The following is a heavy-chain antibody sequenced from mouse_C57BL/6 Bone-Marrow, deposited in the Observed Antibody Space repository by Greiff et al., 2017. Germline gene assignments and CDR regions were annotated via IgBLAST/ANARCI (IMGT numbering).Heavy chain of an antibody. CDR2: IDPENGDT. CDR1: GFNIKDDY. CDR3: TRDYGSSLDY. J-gene: IGHJ2*01. Sequence: VQLQQSGAELVRPGASVKLSCTASGFNIKDDYMHWVKQRPEQGLEWIGWIDPENGDTEYASKFQGKATITADTSSNTAYLQLSSLTSEDTAVYYCTRDYGSSLDYWGQGTTLTVSS. D-gene: IGHD1-1*01. V-gene: IGHV14-4*01.